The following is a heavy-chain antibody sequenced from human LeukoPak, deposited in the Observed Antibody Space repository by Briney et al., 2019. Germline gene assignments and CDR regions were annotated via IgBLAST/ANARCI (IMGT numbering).Heavy chain of an antibody. D-gene: IGHD1-14*01. J-gene: IGHJ4*02. V-gene: IGHV3-66*01. CDR1: GFIVSGNH. CDR3: ATERPGSRTLDS. Sequence: GGSLRLSCAASGFIVSGNHMNWVRLAPGKGLEWVSIVYSVGATYYEDSVKGRFTISRDDSKNIVYLQMNNLRSEDTAVYFCATERPGSRTLDSWGQGTLVTVSS. CDR2: VYSVGAT.